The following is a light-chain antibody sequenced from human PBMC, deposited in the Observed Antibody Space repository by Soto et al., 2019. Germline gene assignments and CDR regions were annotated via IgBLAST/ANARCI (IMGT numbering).Light chain of an antibody. CDR2: GES. V-gene: IGKV3-15*01. CDR3: QQYKNWPGT. J-gene: IGKJ3*01. CDR1: QSVSSN. Sequence: EIVMTQSPATLSVSPGERATLSCRASQSVSSNLAWYQQKPGQAPRLLIYGESTRATGIPARFSGSGSGTEFHLTISSLQAEDLAVYYCQQYKNWPGTFGPGTKVDIK.